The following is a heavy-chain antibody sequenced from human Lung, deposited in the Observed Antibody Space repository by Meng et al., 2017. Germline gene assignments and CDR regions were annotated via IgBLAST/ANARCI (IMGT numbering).Heavy chain of an antibody. Sequence: QVQLVQSGAEVKKPGASVKVYCKASGYTFTTYAMHWVRQAPGQRLEWMGWINAGNGNTKYSQKFQGRVTITNDTSASTAYMELTSLTSEDTAIYYCKSYANSDYFDYWGQGTLVTISS. J-gene: IGHJ4*02. D-gene: IGHD4/OR15-4a*01. V-gene: IGHV1-3*01. CDR3: KSYANSDYFDY. CDR2: INAGNGNT. CDR1: GYTFTTYA.